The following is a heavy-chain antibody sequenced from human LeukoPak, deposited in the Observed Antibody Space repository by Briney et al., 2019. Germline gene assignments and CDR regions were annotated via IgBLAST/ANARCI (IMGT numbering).Heavy chain of an antibody. J-gene: IGHJ3*02. CDR1: GGSISPYY. CDR3: ARLTDTALVWAFDI. D-gene: IGHD5-18*01. CDR2: IYSSGTF. Sequence: PSETLSLTCSVSGGSISPYYWSWIRQPPEKGLEWIGYIYSSGTFKNNPSLKSRITISVDTSKNQFSLNLSSVTAADTAVYYCARLTDTALVWAFDIWGQGTMVTVSA. V-gene: IGHV4-59*08.